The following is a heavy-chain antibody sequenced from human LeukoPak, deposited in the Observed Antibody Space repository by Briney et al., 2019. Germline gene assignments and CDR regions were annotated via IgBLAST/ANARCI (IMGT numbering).Heavy chain of an antibody. Sequence: ASVKVSCKASGYTFTSYYMHWVRQAPGHGLEWMGIIDPSGGSTSYAQKFQGRVTMTRDTSTSTVYMELSSLRSEDTAVYYCAREAKGTLYYFDYWGQGTLVTVSS. CDR2: IDPSGGST. V-gene: IGHV1-46*01. J-gene: IGHJ4*02. D-gene: IGHD1-14*01. CDR1: GYTFTSYY. CDR3: AREAKGTLYYFDY.